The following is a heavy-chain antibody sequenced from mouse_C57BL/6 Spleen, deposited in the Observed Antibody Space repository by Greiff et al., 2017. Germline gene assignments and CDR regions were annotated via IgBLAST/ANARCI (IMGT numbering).Heavy chain of an antibody. CDR3: ARYYGSPDD. J-gene: IGHJ2*01. CDR2: IYPGDGDT. CDR1: GYAFSSSW. Sequence: QVQLQQSGPELVKPGASVKISCKASGYAFSSSWMNWVKQRPGKGLEWIGRIYPGDGDTNYNGKFKGKATLTADKSSSTAYMQLSSLTSEDSAVYFCARYYGSPDDWGQGTTLTVSS. V-gene: IGHV1-82*01. D-gene: IGHD1-1*01.